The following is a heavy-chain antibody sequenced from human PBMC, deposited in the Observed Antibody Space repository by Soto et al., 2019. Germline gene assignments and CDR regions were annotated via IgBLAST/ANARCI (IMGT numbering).Heavy chain of an antibody. J-gene: IGHJ6*02. CDR2: IYHSGST. D-gene: IGHD3-10*01. V-gene: IGHV4-4*02. Sequence: SETLSLTCAVSGGSISSSNWWSWVRQPPGKGLEWIGEIYHSGSTNYNPSLKSRVTISVDKSKNQFSLKLSSVTAADTAVYYCASGSPLYYYGMDVWGQGTTVTVS. CDR1: GGSISSSNW. CDR3: ASGSPLYYYGMDV.